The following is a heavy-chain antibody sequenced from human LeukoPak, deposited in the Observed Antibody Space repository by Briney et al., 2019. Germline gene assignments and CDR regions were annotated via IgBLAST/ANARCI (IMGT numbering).Heavy chain of an antibody. J-gene: IGHJ6*03. D-gene: IGHD2-15*01. CDR3: ARDERRFGVVVAATNYYYYMDV. CDR2: ISSSSSYI. V-gene: IGHV3-21*01. CDR1: GFTFSSYS. Sequence: GGSLRLSCAASGFTFSSYSMNWVRQAPGKGLEWVSSISSSSSYIYYADSVKGRFTISRDNAKNSLYLQMNSLRAEDTAVYYCARDERRFGVVVAATNYYYYMDVWGKGTTVTVSS.